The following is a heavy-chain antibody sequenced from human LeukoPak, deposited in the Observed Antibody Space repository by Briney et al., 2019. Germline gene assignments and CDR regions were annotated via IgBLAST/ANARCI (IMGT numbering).Heavy chain of an antibody. V-gene: IGHV3-30*18. D-gene: IGHD3-9*01. CDR1: GFTFSSYG. Sequence: GGSVRLSCAASGFTFSSYGMHWVRQAPGKGLEWVAVISYDGSNKYYADSVKGRFTISRDNSKNTLYLQMNSLRAEDTAVYYCAKGYYDILTGYPDYWGQGTLVTVSS. CDR2: ISYDGSNK. J-gene: IGHJ4*02. CDR3: AKGYYDILTGYPDY.